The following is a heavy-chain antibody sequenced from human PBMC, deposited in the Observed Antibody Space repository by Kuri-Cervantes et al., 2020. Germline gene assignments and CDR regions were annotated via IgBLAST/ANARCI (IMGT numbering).Heavy chain of an antibody. Sequence: GESLKISCAASGFTFSTYAMSWVRRAPGKGLEWVAVISYDGSNKYYADSVKGRFTISRDNSKNTLYLQMNSLRAEDTAVYYCARGITGTTYPHFGDYWGQGTLVTVSS. D-gene: IGHD1-20*01. CDR3: ARGITGTTYPHFGDY. J-gene: IGHJ4*02. V-gene: IGHV3-30-3*01. CDR2: ISYDGSNK. CDR1: GFTFSTYA.